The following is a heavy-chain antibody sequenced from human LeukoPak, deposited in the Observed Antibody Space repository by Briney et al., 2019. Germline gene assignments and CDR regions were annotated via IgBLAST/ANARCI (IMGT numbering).Heavy chain of an antibody. D-gene: IGHD3-3*01. CDR2: INSDGSST. Sequence: GGSLRLSCAASGFTFSSYWMHWVRQAPGKGLVWVSRINSDGSSTSYAGSVKGRFTISRDNAKNTLYLQMNSLRAEDTAVYYCARESTIFGVVSGYPCWGQGTLVTVSS. CDR3: ARESTIFGVVSGYPC. J-gene: IGHJ4*02. V-gene: IGHV3-74*01. CDR1: GFTFSSYW.